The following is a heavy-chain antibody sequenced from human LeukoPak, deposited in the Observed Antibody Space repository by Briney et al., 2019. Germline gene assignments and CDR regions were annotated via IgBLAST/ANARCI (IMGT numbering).Heavy chain of an antibody. CDR2: MNGDGSNT. CDR1: GFIFSRYR. D-gene: IGHD6-25*01. J-gene: IGHJ4*02. CDR3: SKDAAVLTSGIAASSHEY. Sequence: PGGSLRLSCAASGFIFSRYRIHWVRQAPGKGLVWVSGMNGDGSNTVYADSVKGRFTISRDNDNSTLYLQMNSLRAEDTAVYYCSKDAAVLTSGIAASSHEYWGQGTLVTVSS. V-gene: IGHV3-74*01.